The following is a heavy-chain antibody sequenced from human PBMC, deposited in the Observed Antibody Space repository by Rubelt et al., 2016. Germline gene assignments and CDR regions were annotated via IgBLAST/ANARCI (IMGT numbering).Heavy chain of an antibody. V-gene: IGHV3-66*04. D-gene: IGHD3-16*01. J-gene: IGHJ4*02. CDR1: GFTFSDYY. Sequence: EVQLVESGGVVVQPGGSLRLSCAASGFTFSDYYMSWIRQAPGKGLEWVSIIYSGGSTYYADSVKGRFTISRDNSKNTLYLQMNGLRAGDTAVDYCARPTRGEGGYWGQGTLVTVSS. CDR2: IYSGGST. CDR3: ARPTRGEGGY.